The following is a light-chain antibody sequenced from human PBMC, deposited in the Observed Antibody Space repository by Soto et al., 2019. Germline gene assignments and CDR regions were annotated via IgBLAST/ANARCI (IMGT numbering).Light chain of an antibody. J-gene: IGLJ2*01. CDR2: DVS. Sequence: QSALTQPASVSGSPGQSITLSCTGTSSDVGNYNYVSWYQQHPGEVPKLMIYDVSNRPSGVSNRFSGSKSGNMASLTISGLQSEDEADYYCSSYAKKGSPIFGGGTKLTVL. CDR3: SSYAKKGSPI. V-gene: IGLV2-14*01. CDR1: SSDVGNYNY.